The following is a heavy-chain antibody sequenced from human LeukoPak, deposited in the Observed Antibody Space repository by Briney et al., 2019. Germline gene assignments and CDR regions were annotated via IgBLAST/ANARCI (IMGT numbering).Heavy chain of an antibody. Sequence: PGGSLRLSCAASGFTFDDYAMHWVRQAPGEGLEWVSSISSTGGTTYYADSVKGRFTISRDNSKNTLYLQMNSLRAEDTAIYYCAKNGDRGAYCTGGTCYPYFYYYMDVWGKGTTVTI. V-gene: IGHV3-23*01. CDR2: ISSTGGTT. J-gene: IGHJ6*03. CDR1: GFTFDDYA. CDR3: AKNGDRGAYCTGGTCYPYFYYYMDV. D-gene: IGHD2-15*01.